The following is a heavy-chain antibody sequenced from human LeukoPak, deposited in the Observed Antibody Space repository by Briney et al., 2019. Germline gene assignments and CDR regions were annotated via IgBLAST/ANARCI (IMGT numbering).Heavy chain of an antibody. Sequence: ASVKVSCKACGYTFTGYYMHWVRQAPGQGLESMGWINPNSGGTNYAQKFQGRVTMTRDTSISTAYMALSRLRSDDTAVYYCARLRAYYYYIDVWGKGTTVTLSS. CDR3: ARLRAYYYYIDV. J-gene: IGHJ6*03. CDR1: GYTFTGYY. V-gene: IGHV1-2*02. CDR2: INPNSGGT.